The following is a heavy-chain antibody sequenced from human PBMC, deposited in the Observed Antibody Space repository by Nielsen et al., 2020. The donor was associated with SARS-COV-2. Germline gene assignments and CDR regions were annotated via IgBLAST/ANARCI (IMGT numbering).Heavy chain of an antibody. CDR3: AKVEAAAGTGY. V-gene: IGHV3-74*01. Sequence: GESLKISCAASGFTFSIYWIHWVRQAPGKGLAWVSRIKNDGSGTVYADSVEGRFTISRDNAKNTLYLQMNSLRAEDTALYYCAKVEAAAGTGYWGQGTLVTVSS. CDR2: IKNDGSGT. D-gene: IGHD6-13*01. J-gene: IGHJ4*02. CDR1: GFTFSIYW.